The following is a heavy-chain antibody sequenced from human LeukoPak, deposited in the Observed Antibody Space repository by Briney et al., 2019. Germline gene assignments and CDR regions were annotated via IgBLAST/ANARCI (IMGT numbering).Heavy chain of an antibody. CDR3: AKAGENYYDSSGYYPNYYYYYMDV. Sequence: GGSLRLSCAASGFTVSSNYMSWVRQAPGKGLEWVSVIYSGGSTYYADSVKGRFTISRDNSKNTLYLQMNSLRAEDTAVYYCAKAGENYYDSSGYYPNYYYYYMDVWGKGTTVTVSS. CDR2: IYSGGST. D-gene: IGHD3-22*01. CDR1: GFTVSSNY. V-gene: IGHV3-53*05. J-gene: IGHJ6*03.